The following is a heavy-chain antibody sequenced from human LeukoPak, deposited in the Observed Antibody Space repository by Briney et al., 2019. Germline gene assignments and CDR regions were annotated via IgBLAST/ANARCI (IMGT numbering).Heavy chain of an antibody. Sequence: GASVKVSCKASGYTFTGYYMHWVRQAPGQGLEWMGIINPSGGSTSYAQKVQGRVTMTADTSTSTAYMGLRSLRSDDTAVYYCAREPSHYDSRGYDYWGQGTLVTVSS. CDR2: INPSGGST. J-gene: IGHJ4*02. CDR1: GYTFTGYY. D-gene: IGHD3-22*01. V-gene: IGHV1-46*01. CDR3: AREPSHYDSRGYDY.